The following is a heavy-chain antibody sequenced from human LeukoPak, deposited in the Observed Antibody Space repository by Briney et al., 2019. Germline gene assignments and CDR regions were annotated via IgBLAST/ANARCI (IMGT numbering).Heavy chain of an antibody. V-gene: IGHV1-8*02. CDR2: VNPNNGDA. D-gene: IGHD7-27*01. J-gene: IGHJ5*02. CDR1: GGTFSSYA. Sequence: GASVKVSCKASGGTFSSYAISWVRQAPGQGLEWMGWVNPNNGDAGFSQKFQGRVTLTSNTSLTTAYMELTSLTSEDTAVYYCARGLGTYWGKAFLNCSDPRGHVTLVNVCS. CDR3: ARGLGTYWGKAFLNCSDP.